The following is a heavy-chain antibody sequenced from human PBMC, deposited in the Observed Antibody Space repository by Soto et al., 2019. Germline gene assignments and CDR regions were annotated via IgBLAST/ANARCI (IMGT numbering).Heavy chain of an antibody. CDR3: ASDYYDSSGYYRYYFDY. V-gene: IGHV3-30-3*01. J-gene: IGHJ4*02. CDR2: ISYDGSNK. Sequence: TGGSLRLSCAASGFTFSSYAMHWVRQAPGKGLEWVAVISYDGSNKYYADSVKGRFTISRDNSKNTLYLQMNSLRAEDTAVYYCASDYYDSSGYYRYYFDYWGQGTLVTVSS. CDR1: GFTFSSYA. D-gene: IGHD3-22*01.